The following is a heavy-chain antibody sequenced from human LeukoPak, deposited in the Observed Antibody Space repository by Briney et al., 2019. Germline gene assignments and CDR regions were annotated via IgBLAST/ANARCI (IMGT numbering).Heavy chain of an antibody. V-gene: IGHV4-34*01. Sequence: PSETLSLTCADHGGSFSVSYWSWIRQPPGKGLEWIGEINDSGRTNYNTSFKGRVTISVDTSKNQFSLKLSSVTAADTAVYYCARLARFVYSYGYRVIDYWGQGTLVTVSS. CDR1: GGSFSVSY. CDR2: INDSGRT. CDR3: ARLARFVYSYGYRVIDY. D-gene: IGHD5-18*01. J-gene: IGHJ4*02.